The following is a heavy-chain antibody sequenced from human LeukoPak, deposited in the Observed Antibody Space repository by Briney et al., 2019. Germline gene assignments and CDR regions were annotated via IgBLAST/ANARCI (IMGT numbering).Heavy chain of an antibody. D-gene: IGHD1-26*01. CDR3: ARDRREGFDP. CDR1: GYTFTSYY. J-gene: IGHJ5*02. V-gene: IGHV1-69*06. Sequence: SVKVSCKASGYTFTSYYMHWVRQAPGQGLEWMGGIIPIFGTANYAQKFQGRVTITADKSTSTAYMELSSLRSEDTAVYYCARDRREGFDPWGQGTLVTVSS. CDR2: IIPIFGTA.